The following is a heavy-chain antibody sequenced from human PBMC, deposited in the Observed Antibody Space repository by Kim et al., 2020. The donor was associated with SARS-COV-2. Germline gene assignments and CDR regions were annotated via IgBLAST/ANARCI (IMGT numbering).Heavy chain of an antibody. V-gene: IGHV4-59*08. D-gene: IGHD5-12*01. CDR1: GGSISSYY. Sequence: SETLSLTCTVYGGSISSYYWSWIRQPPGKGLEWIGYIYYSGSTNYNPSLKSRVTISVDTSKNQFSLKLSSVTAADTAVYYCASRYSGYDSPYYYYYGMDVWGQGTTVTVSS. CDR3: ASRYSGYDSPYYYYYGMDV. CDR2: IYYSGST. J-gene: IGHJ6*02.